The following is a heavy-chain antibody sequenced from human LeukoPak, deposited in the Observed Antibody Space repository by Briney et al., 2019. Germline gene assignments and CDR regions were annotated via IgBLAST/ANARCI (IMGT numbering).Heavy chain of an antibody. CDR3: ARGYSVVTAPPTDY. CDR2: INPNSGGT. Sequence: GASVKVSCKASGYTFTGYYMHWVRQAPGQGLEWIGRINPNSGGTNYAQKFQGRVTMTRDTSISTAYMELSRLRSDDTAVYYCARGYSVVTAPPTDYWGQGTLVTVSS. CDR1: GYTFTGYY. J-gene: IGHJ4*02. V-gene: IGHV1-2*06. D-gene: IGHD2-21*02.